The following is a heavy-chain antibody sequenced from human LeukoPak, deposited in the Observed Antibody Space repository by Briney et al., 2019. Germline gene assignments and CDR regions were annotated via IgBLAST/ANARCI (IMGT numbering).Heavy chain of an antibody. J-gene: IGHJ5*02. V-gene: IGHV4-59*01. CDR3: ARDPLSQGWFEP. D-gene: IGHD3-3*02. Sequence: PSETLSLTCTVSGGSISSDYWSWIRQPPGKGLEWIGYIYYSGSTNYNPSLKSRVTISVDTSKNQFSLKLSSVTAADTAVYYCARDPLSQGWFEPWGQGTLVTVSS. CDR2: IYYSGST. CDR1: GGSISSDY.